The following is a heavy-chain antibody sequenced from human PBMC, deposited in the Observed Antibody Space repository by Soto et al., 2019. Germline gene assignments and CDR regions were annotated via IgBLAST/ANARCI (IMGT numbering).Heavy chain of an antibody. CDR2: IIPIFGTA. J-gene: IGHJ2*01. V-gene: IGHV1-69*13. CDR1: GGTFSSYA. CDR3: ARGGPYYDSSGYWYFDL. D-gene: IGHD3-22*01. Sequence: GASVKVSCKASGGTFSSYAISWVRQAPGQGLEWMGGIIPIFGTANYAQRFQGRVTITADESTSTAYMELSSLRSEDTAVYYCARGGPYYDSSGYWYFDLWGRGTLVTVSS.